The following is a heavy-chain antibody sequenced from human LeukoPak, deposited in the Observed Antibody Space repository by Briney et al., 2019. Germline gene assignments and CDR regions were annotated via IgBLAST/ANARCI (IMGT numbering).Heavy chain of an antibody. CDR2: IYYSGST. V-gene: IGHV4-59*07. CDR3: ARVLRPMASHYYFDY. D-gene: IGHD3-10*01. CDR1: GASINTYY. Sequence: SPSLSLACTVAGASINTYYCSCIRQPARRGLGWHGYIYYSGSTSYNHSLKTRVTISIDTSKNQFPLKLSSATAADAAVYYCARVLRPMASHYYFDYWGKGTLVTVSS. J-gene: IGHJ4*02.